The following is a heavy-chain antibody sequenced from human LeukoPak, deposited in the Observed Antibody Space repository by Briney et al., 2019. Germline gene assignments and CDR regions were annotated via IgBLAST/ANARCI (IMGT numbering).Heavy chain of an antibody. D-gene: IGHD6-13*01. V-gene: IGHV3-43*02. J-gene: IGHJ5*02. Sequence: GGSLRLSCAASGFTFDDYAMHWVRQAPGKGLEWVSLISGDGGSTYYADSVKGRFTISRDNSKTSLYLQMNSLRTEDTALYYCAKDGEGPSSSWPKIGNWFDPWGQGTLVTVSS. CDR3: AKDGEGPSSSWPKIGNWFDP. CDR1: GFTFDDYA. CDR2: ISGDGGST.